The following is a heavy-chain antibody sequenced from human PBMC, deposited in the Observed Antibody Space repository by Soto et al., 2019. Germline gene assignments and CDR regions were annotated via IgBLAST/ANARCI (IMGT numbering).Heavy chain of an antibody. V-gene: IGHV4-59*01. CDR3: ARDPDGGNSWFDP. CDR1: GGSISSYY. CDR2: IYYSGST. J-gene: IGHJ5*02. Sequence: SETLSLTCTVSGGSISSYYWSWIRQPPGKGLEWIGYIYYSGSTNYNPSLKSRVTISVDTSKNQFSLKLSSVTAADTAVYYCARDPDGGNSWFDPWGQGTLVTVSS. D-gene: IGHD2-21*02.